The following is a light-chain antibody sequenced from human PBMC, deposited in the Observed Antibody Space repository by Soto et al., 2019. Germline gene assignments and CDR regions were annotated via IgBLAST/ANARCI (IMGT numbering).Light chain of an antibody. Sequence: EILMTQSPATLSVSPGERATLSCRATESVSNNLAWYQQKPRQAPRLLIYGASNRATGIPARFSGSGSGTDFTLTISSLEPEDFAVYYCQQRSNWPRTWTFGQGTKVEIK. J-gene: IGKJ1*01. CDR2: GAS. CDR3: QQRSNWPRTWT. V-gene: IGKV3-11*01. CDR1: ESVSNN.